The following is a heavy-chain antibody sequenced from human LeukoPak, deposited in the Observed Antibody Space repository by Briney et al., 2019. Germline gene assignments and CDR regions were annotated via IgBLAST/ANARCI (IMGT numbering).Heavy chain of an antibody. D-gene: IGHD6-13*01. Sequence: ASVKVSCKASGYTFTTYDISWVRQATGQGLEWVGWMNPNSGNTGSAQKFQGRVTMTRDTSISTAYMELSSLRSEDTAVYYCAKTPQQLVQGIFDYWGQGTLVTVSS. CDR2: MNPNSGNT. V-gene: IGHV1-8*01. CDR3: AKTPQQLVQGIFDY. CDR1: GYTFTTYD. J-gene: IGHJ4*02.